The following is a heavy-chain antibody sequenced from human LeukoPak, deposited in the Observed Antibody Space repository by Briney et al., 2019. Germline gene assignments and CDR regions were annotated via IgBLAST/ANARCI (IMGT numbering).Heavy chain of an antibody. D-gene: IGHD5-24*01. J-gene: IGHJ4*02. Sequence: EASVKVSCKASGGTFSSYAISWVRQAPGQGLEWMGGIIPIFGTANYAQKFQGRVTITADESTSTAYMELSSLRSEDTAVYYCARFRDGHNFDFDYWGQGTLVTVSS. CDR2: IIPIFGTA. CDR1: GGTFSSYA. V-gene: IGHV1-69*13. CDR3: ARFRDGHNFDFDY.